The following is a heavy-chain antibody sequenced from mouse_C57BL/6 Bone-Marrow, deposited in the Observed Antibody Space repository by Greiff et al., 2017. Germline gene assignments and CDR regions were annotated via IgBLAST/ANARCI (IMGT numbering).Heavy chain of an antibody. CDR1: GFTFSDYG. D-gene: IGHD1-1*01. J-gene: IGHJ1*03. CDR3: ARHRDYYYGSRYFDV. CDR2: ISNLAYSI. V-gene: IGHV5-15*04. Sequence: EVKLVESGGGLVQPGGSLKLSCAASGFTFSDYGMAWVRQAPRKGPEWVAFISNLAYSIYYADTVTGRFTISRENAKNTLYLEMRSLRSEDTAMYYCARHRDYYYGSRYFDVWGTGTTVTVSS.